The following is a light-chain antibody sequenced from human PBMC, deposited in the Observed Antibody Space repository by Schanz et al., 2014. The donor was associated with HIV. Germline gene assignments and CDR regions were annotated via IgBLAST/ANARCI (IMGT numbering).Light chain of an antibody. J-gene: IGLJ3*02. V-gene: IGLV2-8*01. CDR2: ENN. Sequence: QSALTQPPSASGSPGQSVTISCTGTSSDVGGHDRVSWYQQYPGKAPKLLIYENNHRPSGVPDRISGSRSATSASLAITGLQAEDEADYYCQSYDNNLGGSGVFGGGTKLTVL. CDR1: SSDVGGHDR. CDR3: QSYDNNLGGSGV.